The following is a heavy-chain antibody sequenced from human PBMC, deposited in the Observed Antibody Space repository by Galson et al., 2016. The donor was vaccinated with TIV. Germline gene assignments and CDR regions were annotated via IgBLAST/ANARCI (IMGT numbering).Heavy chain of an antibody. CDR3: ARDRSGYTYGYESAYFDL. D-gene: IGHD5-18*01. J-gene: IGHJ2*01. Sequence: SLRLSCAASGFTFVNYALHWVRQAPGKGLEWVAVISYDGTNKFYADSVKGRFTISRDNSKNTLYLQMNSLRVEDTAVYYCARDRSGYTYGYESAYFDLWGRGALVVVSS. CDR2: ISYDGTNK. CDR1: GFTFVNYA. V-gene: IGHV3-30*04.